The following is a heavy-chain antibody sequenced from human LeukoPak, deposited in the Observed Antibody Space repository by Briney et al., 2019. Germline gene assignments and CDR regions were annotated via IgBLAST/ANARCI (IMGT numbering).Heavy chain of an antibody. CDR1: GFTFSSYA. Sequence: GSLRLSCAASGFTFSSYAMSWVRQAPGKGLEWVSGISGSGGNTYYADSVKGRFTISRDNSKNTLYLQMNSLRAEDTAVYYCAKGGYSSFDTPLNWFDPWGQGTLVTVSS. CDR2: ISGSGGNT. D-gene: IGHD6-6*01. CDR3: AKGGYSSFDTPLNWFDP. V-gene: IGHV3-23*01. J-gene: IGHJ5*02.